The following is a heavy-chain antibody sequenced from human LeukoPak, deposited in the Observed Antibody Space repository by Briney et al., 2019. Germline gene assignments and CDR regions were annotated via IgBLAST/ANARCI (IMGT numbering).Heavy chain of an antibody. CDR1: GFTFSSYW. V-gene: IGHV3-74*01. D-gene: IGHD1-26*01. Sequence: GGSLRLSCAASGFTFSSYWMHWVRQAPGKGLVWVSRINSDGSSTSYADSVKGRFTISRDNAKNALYLQMNSLRAEDTAVYYCASQRGSYYFAYNYFDYWGQGTLVTVSS. CDR2: INSDGSST. CDR3: ASQRGSYYFAYNYFDY. J-gene: IGHJ4*02.